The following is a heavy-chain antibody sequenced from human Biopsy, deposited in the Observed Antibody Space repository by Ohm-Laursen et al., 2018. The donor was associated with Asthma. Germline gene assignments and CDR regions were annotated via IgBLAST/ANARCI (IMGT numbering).Heavy chain of an antibody. V-gene: IGHV4-59*01. CDR3: AGFCSGGNCPDH. CDR2: IHYSCST. J-gene: IGHJ4*02. D-gene: IGHD2-15*01. CDR1: GVSIRSYY. Sequence: PSQTLSLTCTVSGVSIRSYYWTWIRLPPAKGLEWIWNIHYSCSTYSNPSLKSRVTISVDTSKKQISLRLSSVIAADTAVYYCAGFCSGGNCPDHWGQGTLVTVSS.